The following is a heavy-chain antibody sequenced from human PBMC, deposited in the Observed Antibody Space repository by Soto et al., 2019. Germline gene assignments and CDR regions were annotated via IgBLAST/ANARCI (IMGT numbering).Heavy chain of an antibody. CDR2: IYYSGNT. J-gene: IGHJ4*02. CDR1: CGKIVGGDYY. D-gene: IGHD5-18*01. CDR3: ARWDTTMVTTDS. Sequence: TNTVSCGKIVGGDYYWTWIRQPPGKGLEWIGFIYYSGNTYYNPSLKSRLTISLDTSKRQFSLNLSSVTAADTAVYYCARWDTTMVTTDSWVQETLVTGSS. V-gene: IGHV4-30-4*01.